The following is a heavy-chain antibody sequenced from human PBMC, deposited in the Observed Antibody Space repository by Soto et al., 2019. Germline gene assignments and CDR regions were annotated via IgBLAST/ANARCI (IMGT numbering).Heavy chain of an antibody. V-gene: IGHV1-3*01. Sequence: SVKVSCKASGYTFTSYAMHWVRQAPGQRLEWMGWINAGNGNTKYSQKFQGRVTITRDTSASTAYMELSSLRSEDTAVYYCARFDGAMARAFDIWGQGTMVTVSS. D-gene: IGHD3-10*01. J-gene: IGHJ3*02. CDR3: ARFDGAMARAFDI. CDR2: INAGNGNT. CDR1: GYTFTSYA.